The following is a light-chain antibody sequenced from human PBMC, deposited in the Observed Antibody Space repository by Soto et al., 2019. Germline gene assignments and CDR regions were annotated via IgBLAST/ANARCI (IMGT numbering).Light chain of an antibody. CDR1: SSDIGAYNY. CDR3: SSYTPADTPYV. V-gene: IGLV2-14*03. Sequence: QSALTQPASVSGSPGQSITIPCTGTSSDIGAYNYVSWYQQHPGKAPKLMIYDVINRASGVSNRFSGSKSGNKASLTIAGLQDEDEADYYCSSYTPADTPYVFGTGTKVTVL. CDR2: DVI. J-gene: IGLJ1*01.